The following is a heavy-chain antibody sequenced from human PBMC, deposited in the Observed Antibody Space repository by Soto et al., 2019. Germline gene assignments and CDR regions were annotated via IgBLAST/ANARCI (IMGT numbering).Heavy chain of an antibody. CDR1: GFTFSSYA. CDR2: ISYDGSNK. D-gene: IGHD6-6*01. J-gene: IGHJ6*02. Sequence: PGGSLRLSCAASGFTFSSYAMHWVRQAPGKGLEWVAVISYDGSNKYYADSVKGRFTISRDNSKNTLYLQMNSLRAEDTAVYYCARDKGAARPGYYYYYYGMDVWGQGTTVTVSS. CDR3: ARDKGAARPGYYYYYYGMDV. V-gene: IGHV3-30-3*01.